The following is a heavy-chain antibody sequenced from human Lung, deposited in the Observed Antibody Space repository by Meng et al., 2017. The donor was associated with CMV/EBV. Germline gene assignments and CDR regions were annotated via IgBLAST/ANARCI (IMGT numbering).Heavy chain of an antibody. CDR3: AHTFWSGYYSPYYGMDV. Sequence: GESLKISCAASGFTFSSYAMSWVRQAPGKGLEWVANIKYDGSDKGYVGSVEGRFTISRDNAKNSVYLQMNTLRVEDTAVYYCAHTFWSGYYSPYYGMDVWGQGXTVTVSS. CDR2: IKYDGSDK. J-gene: IGHJ6*02. V-gene: IGHV3-7*01. D-gene: IGHD3-3*01. CDR1: GFTFSSYA.